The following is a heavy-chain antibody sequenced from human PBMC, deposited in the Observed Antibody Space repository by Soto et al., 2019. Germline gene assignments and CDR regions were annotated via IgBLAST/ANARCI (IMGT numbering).Heavy chain of an antibody. V-gene: IGHV3-30*18. D-gene: IGHD4-17*01. J-gene: IGHJ6*03. CDR2: ISYDGSNK. CDR1: GFTFSSYG. Sequence: GGSLRLSCAASGFTFSSYGMHWVRQAPGKGLEWVAVISYDGSNKYYADSVKGRFTISRDNSKNTLYLQMNSLRAEDTAVYYCAKEGDYGDYMDYYYMDVWGKGTTVTVSS. CDR3: AKEGDYGDYMDYYYMDV.